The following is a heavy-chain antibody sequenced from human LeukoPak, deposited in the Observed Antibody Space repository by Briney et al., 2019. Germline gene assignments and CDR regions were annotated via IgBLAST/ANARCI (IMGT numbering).Heavy chain of an antibody. Sequence: PGGSLRLSCAASGFTFSDYYMSWIRQAPGKGLEWVSYISSSGSTIYYADSVKGRFTISRDNAKNSLYLQMNSLRAEDTAVYYCARYSSGWYIDMYYFDYWGQGTLVTVSS. D-gene: IGHD6-19*01. J-gene: IGHJ4*02. CDR3: ARYSSGWYIDMYYFDY. V-gene: IGHV3-11*01. CDR1: GFTFSDYY. CDR2: ISSSGSTI.